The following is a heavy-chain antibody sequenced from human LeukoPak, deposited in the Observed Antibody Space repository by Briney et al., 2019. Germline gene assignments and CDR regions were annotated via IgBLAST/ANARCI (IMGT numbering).Heavy chain of an antibody. J-gene: IGHJ1*01. Sequence: HTGGSLRLSCAASGFTFSSYWMSWVRQAPGKGLEWVANIEQDGSEKYYVDSVKGRFTISRDNAKNSLYLQMTSLRVEDTAVYYCARDLMGATHYFQHWGQGTLVTVSS. V-gene: IGHV3-7*01. CDR2: IEQDGSEK. CDR3: ARDLMGATHYFQH. D-gene: IGHD1-26*01. CDR1: GFTFSSYW.